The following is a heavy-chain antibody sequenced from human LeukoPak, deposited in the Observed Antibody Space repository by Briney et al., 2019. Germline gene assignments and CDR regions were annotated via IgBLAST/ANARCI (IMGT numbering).Heavy chain of an antibody. CDR2: ISYDGSNK. Sequence: GGSLRLSCAASGFTFSSYAMHWVRQAPGKGLEWVAVISYDGSNKYYADSVKGRFTISRDNSKNTLYLQMNSLRAEDTAVYYYARDEVYCSSTSCRRYYYYGMDVWGQGTTVTVSS. J-gene: IGHJ6*02. CDR3: ARDEVYCSSTSCRRYYYYGMDV. D-gene: IGHD2-2*01. CDR1: GFTFSSYA. V-gene: IGHV3-30-3*01.